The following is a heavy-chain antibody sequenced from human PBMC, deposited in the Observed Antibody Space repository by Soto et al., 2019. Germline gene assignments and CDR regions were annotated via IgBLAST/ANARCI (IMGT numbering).Heavy chain of an antibody. V-gene: IGHV3-30*18. CDR3: ANPVRVVVVPAPLDY. CDR2: ISYDGSNK. CDR1: GFTFSSYG. D-gene: IGHD2-2*01. J-gene: IGHJ4*02. Sequence: QVQLVESGGGVVQPGRSLRLSCAASGFTFSSYGMHWVRQAPGKGLEWVAVISYDGSNKYHADSLKGRLTISSDNSKNTLYLQMNTLRAEDTAVYYCANPVRVVVVPAPLDYWGQGTLVTVSS.